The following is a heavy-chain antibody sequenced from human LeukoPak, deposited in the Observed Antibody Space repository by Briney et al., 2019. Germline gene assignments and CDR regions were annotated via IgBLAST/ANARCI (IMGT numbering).Heavy chain of an antibody. CDR1: GGSISSYY. CDR2: IYYSGST. V-gene: IGHV4-59*01. D-gene: IGHD1-26*01. Sequence: SETLSLTCTVSGGSISSYYWSWIRQPPGKGLEWIGYIYYSGSTNYNPSLKSRVTISVDTSKNQFSLKLSSATAADTAVYYCAKDRGGSYHFDYWDQGTLVTVSS. CDR3: AKDRGGSYHFDY. J-gene: IGHJ4*02.